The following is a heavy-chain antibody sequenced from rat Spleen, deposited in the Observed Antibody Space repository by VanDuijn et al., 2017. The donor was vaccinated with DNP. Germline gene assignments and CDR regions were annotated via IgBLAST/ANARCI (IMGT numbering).Heavy chain of an antibody. CDR2: ISYGGST. D-gene: IGHD5-1*01. CDR1: GYSITSNY. CDR3: AIQLGVFDY. V-gene: IGHV3-1*01. Sequence: EVQLQESGPGLVKPSQSLSLTCSVTGYSITSNYWGWIRKFPGSEMEWIGHISYGGSTRYNPSLKRRISITTDTSKNQFFLQVNSVAPEDTATYYCAIQLGVFDYWGQGVMVTVSS. J-gene: IGHJ2*01.